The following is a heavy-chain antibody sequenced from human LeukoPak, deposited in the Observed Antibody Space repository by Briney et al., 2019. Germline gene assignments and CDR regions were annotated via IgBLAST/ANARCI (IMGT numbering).Heavy chain of an antibody. CDR2: MNPNSGNT. V-gene: IGHV1-8*01. CDR1: GYTFTSYD. Sequence: ASVKVSCKASGYTFTSYDINWVRQATGQGLEWMGWMNPNSGNTGYAQKFQGRVTMTRNTSISTAYMELSSLRSEDTAVYYCARQCSSTSCYDGSSGIFDYWGQGTLVTVSS. J-gene: IGHJ4*02. D-gene: IGHD2-2*01. CDR3: ARQCSSTSCYDGSSGIFDY.